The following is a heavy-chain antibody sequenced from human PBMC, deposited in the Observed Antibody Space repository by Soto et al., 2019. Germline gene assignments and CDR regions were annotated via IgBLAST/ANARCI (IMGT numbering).Heavy chain of an antibody. D-gene: IGHD2-8*01. CDR3: ARASGSTLTVYATLGF. CDR2: INRYTSAT. CDR1: GYSFTHYY. V-gene: IGHV1-2*02. J-gene: IGHJ4*02. Sequence: QVQLVQSGAEMKKLGASVKVSCKASGYSFTHYYVHWVRQATGQGLELLGWINRYTSATTYAPKFAGRISMTRDKSVSTAYMELSGLRSDDSALYFCARASGSTLTVYATLGFWGQGTLVAVSS.